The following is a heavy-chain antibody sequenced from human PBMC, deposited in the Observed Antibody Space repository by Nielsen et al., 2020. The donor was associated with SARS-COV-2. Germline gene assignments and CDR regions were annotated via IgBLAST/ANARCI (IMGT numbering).Heavy chain of an antibody. CDR3: ARGGVVVAAIVYYYYYMDV. CDR2: ISSSSSTI. J-gene: IGHJ6*03. D-gene: IGHD2-15*01. V-gene: IGHV3-48*01. Sequence: WIRQPPGKGLEWVSYISSSSSTIYYADSVKGRFTISRDNAKNSLYLQMNSLRAEDTAVYYCARGGVVVAAIVYYYYYMDVWGKGTTVTVSS.